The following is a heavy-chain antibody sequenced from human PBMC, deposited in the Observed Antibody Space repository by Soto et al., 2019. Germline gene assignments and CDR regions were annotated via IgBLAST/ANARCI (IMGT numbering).Heavy chain of an antibody. CDR1: GGSISSGDYY. CDR3: ASELRFLDSSYGMDV. Sequence: PSETLSLTCTVSGGSISSGDYYWSWIRQPPGKGLEWIGDIYYSGSTYYNPSLKSRVTISVDTSKNQFSLKLSSVTAADTAVYYCASELRFLDSSYGMDVWGQGTTVTVSS. CDR2: IYYSGST. V-gene: IGHV4-30-4*01. J-gene: IGHJ6*02. D-gene: IGHD3-3*01.